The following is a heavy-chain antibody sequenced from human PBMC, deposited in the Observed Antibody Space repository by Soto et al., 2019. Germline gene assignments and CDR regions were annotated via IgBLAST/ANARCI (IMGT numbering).Heavy chain of an antibody. CDR2: ISAYNGNT. Sequence: ASVKVSCKASGYTFTSYGISWVRQAPGQGLEWMGWISAYNGNTNYAQKLQGRVTMTTDTSTSTAYMGLRSLRSDDTAVYYCARDQATWFGELSPGAFDIWGQGTMVTVSS. CDR1: GYTFTSYG. J-gene: IGHJ3*02. CDR3: ARDQATWFGELSPGAFDI. D-gene: IGHD3-10*01. V-gene: IGHV1-18*01.